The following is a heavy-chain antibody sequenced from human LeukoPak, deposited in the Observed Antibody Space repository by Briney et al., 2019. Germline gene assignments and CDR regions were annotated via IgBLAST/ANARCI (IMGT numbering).Heavy chain of an antibody. D-gene: IGHD3-22*01. CDR1: GGTFSSYG. CDR3: AAGVLNYYYDSSGYYYFDY. V-gene: IGHV1-18*01. J-gene: IGHJ4*02. CDR2: ISAYNGNT. Sequence: ASVKVSCKASGGTFSSYGISWVRQAPGQGLEWMGWISAYNGNTNYAQKLQGRVTMTTDTSTSTAYMELRSLRSDDTAVYYCAAGVLNYYYDSSGYYYFDYWGQGTLVTVSS.